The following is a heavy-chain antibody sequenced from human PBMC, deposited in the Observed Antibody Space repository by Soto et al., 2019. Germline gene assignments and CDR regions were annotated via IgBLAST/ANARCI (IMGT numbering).Heavy chain of an antibody. Sequence: QLQLQESGPGLVKPSETLSLTCTVSGGSISSSSYYWGWIRQPPGKGLDWTGGIHYSGSTYYNASLKSRFTISGDTSKNQFSLKLSSVTAADTAVYYCARLRDFVCCGGSCYSGYDYWGQGTLVTVSS. CDR2: IHYSGST. V-gene: IGHV4-39*01. CDR3: ARLRDFVCCGGSCYSGYDY. J-gene: IGHJ4*02. D-gene: IGHD2-15*01. CDR1: GGSISSSSYY.